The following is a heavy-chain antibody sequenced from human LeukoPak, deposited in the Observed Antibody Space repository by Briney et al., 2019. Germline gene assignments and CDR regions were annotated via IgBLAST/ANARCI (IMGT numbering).Heavy chain of an antibody. Sequence: PGGSLRLSCAASGFKFDDYTMHWVRRAPGKGLEWVSLMSWNSDYTSYADSVKSRFTISRDNSKNSLYLQVNSLRTEDTASYYCAKDFQGIVGATQIDFWGQGTLVTVSS. CDR2: MSWNSDYT. CDR3: AKDFQGIVGATQIDF. CDR1: GFKFDDYT. D-gene: IGHD1-26*01. J-gene: IGHJ4*02. V-gene: IGHV3-43*01.